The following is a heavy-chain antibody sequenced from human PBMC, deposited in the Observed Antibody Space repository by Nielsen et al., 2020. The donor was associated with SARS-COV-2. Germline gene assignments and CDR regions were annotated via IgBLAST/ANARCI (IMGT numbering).Heavy chain of an antibody. CDR2: IYHSGRT. J-gene: IGHJ3*02. Sequence: SETLSLTCAVSGGSISSGGYSGRWIRQPPGKGLEWIGYIYHSGRTYYNPSLKSRVTISVDRSKNQFSLKLSSVTAADTALYYCARGGRITFGGADDAFDIWGQGTMVTVSS. V-gene: IGHV4-30-2*01. CDR3: ARGGRITFGGADDAFDI. CDR1: GGSISSGGYS. D-gene: IGHD3-16*01.